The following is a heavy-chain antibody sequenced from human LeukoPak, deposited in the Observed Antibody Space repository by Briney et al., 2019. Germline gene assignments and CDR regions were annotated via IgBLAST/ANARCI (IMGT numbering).Heavy chain of an antibody. CDR3: ARDSIVGAYYFDY. J-gene: IGHJ4*02. Sequence: PGGSLRLSCAASGFTFSSYWMIWVRQAPGKGLEWVANIKQDGSEKYYVDSVKGRFTISRDNAKNSLYLQMNSLRAEDTAVYYCARDSIVGAYYFDYWGQGTLVTVSS. D-gene: IGHD1-26*01. CDR1: GFTFSSYW. V-gene: IGHV3-7*01. CDR2: IKQDGSEK.